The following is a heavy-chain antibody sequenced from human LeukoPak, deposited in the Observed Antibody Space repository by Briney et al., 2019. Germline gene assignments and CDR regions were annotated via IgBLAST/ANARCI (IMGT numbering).Heavy chain of an antibody. V-gene: IGHV3-74*01. D-gene: IGHD1-26*01. CDR3: VRDGVGAPPFDY. J-gene: IGHJ4*02. CDR1: GFTFSSNW. Sequence: GGSLRLSCAASGFTFSSNWMHWVRQAPGKGLVWVSRIKGDGSSTSYADSVKGRFTIPRDNAKNTLFLQMNSLRAEDTAVYYCVRDGVGAPPFDYWGQGALVTVSS. CDR2: IKGDGSST.